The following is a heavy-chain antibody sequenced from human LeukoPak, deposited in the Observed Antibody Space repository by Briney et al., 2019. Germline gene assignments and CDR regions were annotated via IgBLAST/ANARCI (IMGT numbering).Heavy chain of an antibody. D-gene: IGHD2-2*01. J-gene: IGHJ4*02. Sequence: GASVRVSCKTSGYTFSNFGINWVRQAPGQGLEWMGWISGNNDNPNYGQKFQGRFTVTTDSSTSTAYMELRSLRFGDTAVYYGARDGTSTDDYWGQGTLVTVSS. CDR2: ISGNNDNP. CDR3: ARDGTSTDDY. CDR1: GYTFSNFG. V-gene: IGHV1-18*01.